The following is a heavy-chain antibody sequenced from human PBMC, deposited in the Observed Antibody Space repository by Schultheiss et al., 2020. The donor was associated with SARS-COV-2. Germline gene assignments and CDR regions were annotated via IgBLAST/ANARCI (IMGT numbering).Heavy chain of an antibody. CDR3: ARDSASSGSYYFGY. CDR2: ISGSGGST. CDR1: GFTFSSYA. V-gene: IGHV3-23*01. J-gene: IGHJ4*02. D-gene: IGHD6-19*01. Sequence: GGSLRLSCAASGFTFSSYAMSWVRQAPGKGLEWVSAISGSGGSTYYADSVKGRFTISRDNSKNTLYLQMNSLRAEDTAVYYCARDSASSGSYYFGYWGQGTQVTVSS.